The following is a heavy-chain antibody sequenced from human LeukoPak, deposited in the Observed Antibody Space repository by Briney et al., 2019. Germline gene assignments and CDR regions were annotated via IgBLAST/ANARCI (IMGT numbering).Heavy chain of an antibody. CDR1: GFTFSSYA. D-gene: IGHD4-17*01. CDR3: AKADYGDYGTSFVMEV. CDR2: ISGSGGST. Sequence: PGGSLRLSCAASGFTFSSYAMSWVRQAPGKGLEWVSAISGSGGSTYYADSVKGRFTISRDNSKNTLYLQMNSLRAEDTAVYYCAKADYGDYGTSFVMEVWGQGTTVTVSS. J-gene: IGHJ6*02. V-gene: IGHV3-23*01.